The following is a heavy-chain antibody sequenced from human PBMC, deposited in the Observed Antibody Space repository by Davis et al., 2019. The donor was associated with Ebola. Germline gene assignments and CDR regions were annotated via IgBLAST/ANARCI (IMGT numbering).Heavy chain of an antibody. CDR2: IRYDGSNK. CDR3: AKDVPSLDYGMDV. J-gene: IGHJ6*02. CDR1: GFTFSNYA. V-gene: IGHV3-30*02. Sequence: GESLMIPCAASGFTFSNYAIHWVRQAPGKGLEWVAFIRYDGSNKYYADSVKGRFTISRDNSKNTLYLQMNSLRVEDTAVYYCAKDVPSLDYGMDVWGQGTTVTVSS. D-gene: IGHD3-10*02.